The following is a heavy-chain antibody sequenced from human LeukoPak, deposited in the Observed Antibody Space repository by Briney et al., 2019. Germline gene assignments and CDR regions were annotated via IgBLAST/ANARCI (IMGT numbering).Heavy chain of an antibody. J-gene: IGHJ4*02. Sequence: EASVKLSCKASGYTFTGYYMHWVRQAPGQGREWMGWINPNSGGTNYAQKFQGRVTMTRDTSISTAYMELSRLRSDDTAVYYCARASGSYRPETDYWGQGTLVTVSS. CDR2: INPNSGGT. CDR1: GYTFTGYY. D-gene: IGHD1-26*01. CDR3: ARASGSYRPETDY. V-gene: IGHV1-2*02.